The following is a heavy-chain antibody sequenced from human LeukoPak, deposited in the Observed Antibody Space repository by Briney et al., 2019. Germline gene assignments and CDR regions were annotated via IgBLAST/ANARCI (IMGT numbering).Heavy chain of an antibody. D-gene: IGHD3-22*01. CDR2: ISGSGGST. CDR1: GFTFSSYA. CDR3: AKLIYYASSGHDVIASFAI. J-gene: IGHJ3*02. V-gene: IGHV3-23*01. Sequence: GGSLRLSCAAAGFTFSSYAMSWVRQAPGEGREWVSAISGSGGSTYYADSVKGRFTIPRDNSKNTLYLQMNSLRAEDTAVSYCAKLIYYASSGHDVIASFAIGGQGTTATVSS.